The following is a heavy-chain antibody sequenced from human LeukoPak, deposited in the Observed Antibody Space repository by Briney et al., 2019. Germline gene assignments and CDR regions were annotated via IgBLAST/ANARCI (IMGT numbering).Heavy chain of an antibody. CDR3: ARDYYGDYSSDY. CDR1: GFTFSSHS. J-gene: IGHJ4*02. V-gene: IGHV3-48*04. CDR2: ISSSSNTI. Sequence: GGSLRLSCAASGFTFSSHSMNWVRQAPGKGLEWVSYISSSSNTIYYADSVKGRFTISRDNAKNSLYLQMNSLRAEDTAVYYCARDYYGDYSSDYWGQGTLVTVSS. D-gene: IGHD4-17*01.